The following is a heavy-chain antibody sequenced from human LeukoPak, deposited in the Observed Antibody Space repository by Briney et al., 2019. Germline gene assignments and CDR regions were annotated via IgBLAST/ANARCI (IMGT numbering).Heavy chain of an antibody. J-gene: IGHJ5*02. CDR3: ARSSIDIVVVPAAGLIGWFDP. CDR2: VYDSGRT. V-gene: IGHV4-39*07. D-gene: IGHD2-2*01. CDR1: GGSISSSSYC. Sequence: SETLCHTCAVSGGSISSSSYCWGWVRQPPGEWLEWLASVYDSGRTYYNPSLKSRVTISVDKSKTEFCLKLSSVTAADTAVYYCARSSIDIVVVPAAGLIGWFDPGGQGTLVTVSS.